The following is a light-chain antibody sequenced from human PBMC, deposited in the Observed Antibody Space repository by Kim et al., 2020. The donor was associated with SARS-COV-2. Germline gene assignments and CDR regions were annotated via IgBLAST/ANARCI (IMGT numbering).Light chain of an antibody. CDR2: YDS. J-gene: IGLJ1*01. CDR1: NSGSKS. V-gene: IGLV3-21*04. Sequence: SYELTQPPSVSVAPGKTARITCGGNNSGSKSVHWYQQKPGQAPVLVIYYDSDRPSGIPERFSGSNSGNTATLTISRVEAGDEADYYCQVWDSSSDHPAYVFGTGTKVTVL. CDR3: QVWDSSSDHPAYV.